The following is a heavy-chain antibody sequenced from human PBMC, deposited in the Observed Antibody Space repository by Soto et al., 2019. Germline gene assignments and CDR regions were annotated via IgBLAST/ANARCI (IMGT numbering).Heavy chain of an antibody. V-gene: IGHV1-69*13. CDR1: GGPFSSYS. J-gene: IGHJ5*02. Sequence: SVKVSCKASGGPFSSYSISWVRQAPGQGLEWMGGIIPIFGTANYAQKFQGRVTITADESTSTAYMELSSLRSEDTAVYYCAREVRSSPSLNWFDPWGQGTLVTVSS. CDR3: AREVRSSPSLNWFDP. D-gene: IGHD6-13*01. CDR2: IIPIFGTA.